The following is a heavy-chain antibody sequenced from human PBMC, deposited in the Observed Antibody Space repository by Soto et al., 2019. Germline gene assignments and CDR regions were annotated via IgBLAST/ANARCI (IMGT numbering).Heavy chain of an antibody. CDR3: ATRRDAGPV. D-gene: IGHD2-21*02. V-gene: IGHV4-4*02. Sequence: PSETLSLTCGVSGGSISTMDWWTWFRQPPGEGLQWIGEVYHTGITNYNPSLQSRVTISIDASRTSFSLNLDSVTAADTAVYYCATRRDAGPVWGPGMPVTVSS. J-gene: IGHJ4*02. CDR1: GGSISTMDW. CDR2: VYHTGIT.